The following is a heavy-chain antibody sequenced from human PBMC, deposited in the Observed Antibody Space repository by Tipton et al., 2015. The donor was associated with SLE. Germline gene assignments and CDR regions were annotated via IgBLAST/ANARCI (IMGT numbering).Heavy chain of an antibody. D-gene: IGHD2-2*01. CDR2: IWYDGSNK. CDR3: ARESVPAALDY. CDR1: GFTFSSYG. J-gene: IGHJ4*02. V-gene: IGHV3-33*01. Sequence: SLRLSCAASGFTFSSYGMHWVRQAPGKGLEWVAVIWYDGSNKYYADSVKGRFTISRDNSKNTLYLQMNSLRAEDTAVYYCARESVPAALDYWGQGTLVTVSS.